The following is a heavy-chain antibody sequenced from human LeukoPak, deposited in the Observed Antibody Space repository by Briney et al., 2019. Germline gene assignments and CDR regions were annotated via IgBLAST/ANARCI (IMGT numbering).Heavy chain of an antibody. CDR3: ARDLLKGEEYGMDV. CDR1: GFTFSSYS. D-gene: IGHD2-15*01. V-gene: IGHV3-21*01. Sequence: GGSLRLSCAASGFTFSSYSMKWVRQAPGKGLEWVSSISSSSSYIYYADSVKGRFTISRDNAKNSLYLQMNSLRAEDTAVYYCARDLLKGEEYGMDVWGQGTTVTVSS. CDR2: ISSSSSYI. J-gene: IGHJ6*02.